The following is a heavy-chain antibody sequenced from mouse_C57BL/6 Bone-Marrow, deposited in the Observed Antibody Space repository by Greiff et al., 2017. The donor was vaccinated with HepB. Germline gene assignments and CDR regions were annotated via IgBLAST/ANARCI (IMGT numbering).Heavy chain of an antibody. J-gene: IGHJ2*01. Sequence: VQLQQPGAELVKPGASVKLSCKASGYTFTSYWMQWVKQRPGQGLEWIGEIDPSDSYTNYNQKFKGKATLTVDTSSSTAYMQLSSLTSEDSAVYYCARWVVADYWGQGTTLTVSS. CDR3: ARWVVADY. D-gene: IGHD1-1*01. CDR1: GYTFTSYW. V-gene: IGHV1-50*01. CDR2: IDPSDSYT.